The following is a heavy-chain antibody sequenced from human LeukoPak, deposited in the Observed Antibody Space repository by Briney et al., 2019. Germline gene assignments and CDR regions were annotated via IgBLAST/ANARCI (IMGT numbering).Heavy chain of an antibody. Sequence: GGSLRLSCAASGFTFNSYAINWVRQAPGKGLEWVSVISGSGDNTFYADSVKGRFTISRDNAKNSLYLQMNSLRAEDTAVYYCAELGITMIGGVWGKGTTVTISS. CDR2: ISGSGDNT. CDR1: GFTFNSYA. J-gene: IGHJ6*04. CDR3: AELGITMIGGV. V-gene: IGHV3-23*01. D-gene: IGHD3-10*02.